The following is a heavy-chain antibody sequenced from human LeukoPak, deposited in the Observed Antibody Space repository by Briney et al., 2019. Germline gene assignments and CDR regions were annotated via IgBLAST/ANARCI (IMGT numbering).Heavy chain of an antibody. D-gene: IGHD5-12*01. J-gene: IGHJ4*02. V-gene: IGHV3-11*01. CDR2: SRSSGSDT. Sequence: NPGGSLRLSCAASGFTFSDYQMSWLPRAPGKGLEWVSYSRSSGSDTYYADSVKGRFTISRDNTKNALYLQMNSLRADDTAVYYCARRGANSGHTFDYWGQGTLVSVSS. CDR3: ARRGANSGHTFDY. CDR1: GFTFSDYQ.